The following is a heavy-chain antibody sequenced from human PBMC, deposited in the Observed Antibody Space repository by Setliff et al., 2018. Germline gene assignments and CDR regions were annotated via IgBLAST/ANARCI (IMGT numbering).Heavy chain of an antibody. V-gene: IGHV1-69*13. CDR2: VIPLFGTT. J-gene: IGHJ5*02. D-gene: IGHD4-4*01. CDR3: ARDTHINYNNPQVGWFDP. CDR1: GGTFNTYG. Sequence: SVKVSCKASGGTFNTYGMSWVRLAPGQGLEWMGRVIPLFGTTNYAQKFQDRVAISADESTSTAYMELRSLRSEDTAIYYCARDTHINYNNPQVGWFDPWGQGTQVTVSS.